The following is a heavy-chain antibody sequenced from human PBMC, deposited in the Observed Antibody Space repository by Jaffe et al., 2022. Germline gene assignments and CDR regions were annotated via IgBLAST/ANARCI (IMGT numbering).Heavy chain of an antibody. D-gene: IGHD2-15*01. Sequence: QVQLVQSGAEVKKPGSSVKVSCKASGGTFSSYAISWVRQAPGQGLEWMGGIIPIFGTANYAQKFQGRVTITADESTSTAYMELSSLRSEDTAVYYCARGGYCSGGSCYSGVIYYYYYMDVWGKGTTVTVSS. CDR1: GGTFSSYA. J-gene: IGHJ6*03. CDR2: IIPIFGTA. CDR3: ARGGYCSGGSCYSGVIYYYYYMDV. V-gene: IGHV1-69*01.